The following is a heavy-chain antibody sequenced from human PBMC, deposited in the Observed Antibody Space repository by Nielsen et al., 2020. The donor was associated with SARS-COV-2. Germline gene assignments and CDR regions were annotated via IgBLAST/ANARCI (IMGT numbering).Heavy chain of an antibody. CDR2: IKSKTDGGTT. CDR1: GFTFSNAW. D-gene: IGHD2-21*02. CDR3: ARVRSRHIVVVTATPWYFDY. Sequence: GESLKISCAASGFTFSNAWMSWVRQAPGKGLEWVGRIKSKTDGGTTDYAAPVKGRFTISRDDSKNTLYLQMNSLKTEDTAVYYCARVRSRHIVVVTATPWYFDYWGQGTLVTVSS. J-gene: IGHJ4*02. V-gene: IGHV3-15*01.